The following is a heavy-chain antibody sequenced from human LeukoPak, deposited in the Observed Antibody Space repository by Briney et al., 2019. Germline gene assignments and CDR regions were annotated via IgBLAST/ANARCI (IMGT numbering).Heavy chain of an antibody. CDR2: INHSGST. V-gene: IGHV4-34*01. CDR3: ARGLGKYSSVYYYYYGMDV. Sequence: SETLSLTCAVYGGPFSGYYWSWIRQPPGKGREWIGEINHSGSTKYNPSLKSRVTLSVDTSKNQFSLKLSYVTAADTAVYYCARGLGKYSSVYYYYYGMDVWGKGTTVTVSS. CDR1: GGPFSGYY. D-gene: IGHD6-25*01. J-gene: IGHJ6*04.